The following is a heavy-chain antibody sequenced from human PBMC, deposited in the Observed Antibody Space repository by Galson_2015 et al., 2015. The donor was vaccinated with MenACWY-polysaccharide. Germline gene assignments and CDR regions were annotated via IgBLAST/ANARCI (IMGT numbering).Heavy chain of an antibody. J-gene: IGHJ4*02. V-gene: IGHV3-30*18. Sequence: SLRLSCAVSGLLFSYYGMLWARQAPGKGLGWAAALSYDGSETYYADSVMGRFTASRDNSKNTVYLQMNSLKVEDTAVYHCAKGGYYDILTGYALDYWGLGTLVTVSS. CDR2: LSYDGSET. D-gene: IGHD3-9*01. CDR1: GLLFSYYG. CDR3: AKGGYYDILTGYALDY.